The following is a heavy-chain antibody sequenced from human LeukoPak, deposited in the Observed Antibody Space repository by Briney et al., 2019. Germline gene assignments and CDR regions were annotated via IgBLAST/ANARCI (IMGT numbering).Heavy chain of an antibody. CDR1: GYSFSSYW. D-gene: IGHD2-2*01. CDR3: ARPREEITSDAFVI. CDR2: ICPGDSDT. J-gene: IGHJ3*02. V-gene: IGHV5-51*01. Sequence: GESLKISCKGSGYSFSSYWIGWVRQMPGKGLEWMGIICPGDSDTRYGPSFQGQVTISADKSINTAYLQWSRLKASDTAIYYCARPREEITSDAFVIWGQGTMVTVSS.